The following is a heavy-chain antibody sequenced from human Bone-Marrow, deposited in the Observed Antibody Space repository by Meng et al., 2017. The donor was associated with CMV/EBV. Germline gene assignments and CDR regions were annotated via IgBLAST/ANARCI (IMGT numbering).Heavy chain of an antibody. CDR2: ISAYNGNT. Sequence: ASVKVSCKASGYTFTSYGIIWVRQAPGQGLEWVGWISAYNGNTNYAQKLQGRVTMTTDTSTSTAYMELRSLRSDDTAVYYCARDLGGGFGEDLSRYYYAMDVWGQGTTVTVSS. CDR3: ARDLGGGFGEDLSRYYYAMDV. CDR1: GYTFTSYG. D-gene: IGHD3-10*01. V-gene: IGHV1-18*01. J-gene: IGHJ6*02.